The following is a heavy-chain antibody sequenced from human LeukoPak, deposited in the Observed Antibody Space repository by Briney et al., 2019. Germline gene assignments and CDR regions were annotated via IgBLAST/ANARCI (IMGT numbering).Heavy chain of an antibody. V-gene: IGHV4-31*03. D-gene: IGHD1-26*01. J-gene: IGHJ4*02. Sequence: SETLSLTCTVSGGSISSGGYYWSWIRQHPGKGLEWIGYIYYSGSTYYDPSLKSRVTISVDTSKNQFSLKLSSVTAADTAVYYCARHSGSYDPDYWGQGTLVTVSS. CDR1: GGSISSGGYY. CDR3: ARHSGSYDPDY. CDR2: IYYSGST.